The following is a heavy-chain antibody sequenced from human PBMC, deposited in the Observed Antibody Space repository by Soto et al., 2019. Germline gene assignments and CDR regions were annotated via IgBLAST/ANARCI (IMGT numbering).Heavy chain of an antibody. Sequence: EVKLVESRGGLVKPGGSLRLSCAASGFTFSSYSMNWVRQAPGKGLEWVSSISFSSSYIYYADSVKGRFTISRDNAKNSLYLQMNSLRAEDTAVYYCAREGSSGYSDYWGQGTLVTVSS. D-gene: IGHD3-22*01. CDR3: AREGSSGYSDY. J-gene: IGHJ4*02. V-gene: IGHV3-21*01. CDR2: ISFSSSYI. CDR1: GFTFSSYS.